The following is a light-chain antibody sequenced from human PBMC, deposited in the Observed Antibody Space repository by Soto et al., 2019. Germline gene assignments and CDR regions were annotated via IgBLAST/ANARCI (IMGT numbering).Light chain of an antibody. J-gene: IGLJ1*01. V-gene: IGLV1-44*01. CDR2: STN. CDR3: AAWDGSLNGYV. CDR1: SSNIGSNA. Sequence: QAVVTQPPSASGTPGQRVSISCSGSSSNIGSNAVNWYQQFPGTAPTLLIYSTNERPSGVPDRFSGSKSGTSASLAISGLQSEDEADYYCAAWDGSLNGYVFGTGTKLTVL.